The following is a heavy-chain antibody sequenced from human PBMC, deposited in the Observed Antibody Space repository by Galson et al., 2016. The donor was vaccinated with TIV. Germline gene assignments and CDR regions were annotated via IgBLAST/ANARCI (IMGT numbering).Heavy chain of an antibody. CDR3: VRDRLGWH. D-gene: IGHD3-16*01. V-gene: IGHV3-74*01. J-gene: IGHJ1*01. CDR2: IDTDGTTT. CDR1: GISVNNDW. Sequence: SLRLSCAASGISVNNDWMHWVRQSPEKGLVWAARIDTDGTTTYYADSVKGRFSISRDNAKNTVYLQMNNLIADDTAVYYCVRDRLGWHWGQGTLVTVSS.